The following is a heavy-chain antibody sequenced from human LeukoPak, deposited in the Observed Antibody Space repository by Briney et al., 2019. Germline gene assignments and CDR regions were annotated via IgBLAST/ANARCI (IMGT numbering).Heavy chain of an antibody. CDR3: ARGLAAASPYYFDY. J-gene: IGHJ4*02. V-gene: IGHV4-34*01. Sequence: SETLSLTCAVYIESFSGHYWSWIRQPPGKGLEWIGEINHSGNTNYNPSLKSRITISVDTSKNQFSLKMSSVTAADTAVYYCARGLAAASPYYFDYWGQGTLVTVSS. CDR1: IESFSGHY. CDR2: INHSGNT. D-gene: IGHD6-13*01.